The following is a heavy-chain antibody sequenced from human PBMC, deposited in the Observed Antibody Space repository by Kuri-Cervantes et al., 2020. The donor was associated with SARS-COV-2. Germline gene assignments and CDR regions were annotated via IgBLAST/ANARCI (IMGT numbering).Heavy chain of an antibody. CDR1: GGTFSSYA. CDR3: ARVFSSSWTLGWFDP. V-gene: IGHV1-69*05. Sequence: SVKVSCKASGGTFSSYAISWVRQAPGQGLEWMGGIIPIFGTANYAQKFQGRVTITTDESTSTACMELSSLRSEDTAVYYCARVFSSSWTLGWFDPWGQGTLVTVSS. J-gene: IGHJ5*02. CDR2: IIPIFGTA. D-gene: IGHD6-13*01.